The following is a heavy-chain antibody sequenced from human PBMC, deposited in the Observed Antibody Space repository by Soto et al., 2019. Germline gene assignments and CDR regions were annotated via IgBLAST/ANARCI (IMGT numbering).Heavy chain of an antibody. D-gene: IGHD3-3*01. CDR1: GFTFSSYS. CDR2: ISSSSTI. J-gene: IGHJ5*02. CDR3: ASLFTFYDFWSGSFSWFDP. V-gene: IGHV3-48*01. Sequence: GGSLRLSCAASGFTFSSYSMNWVRQAPGKGLEWVSYISSSSTIYYADSVKGRFTISRDNAKNSLYLQMNSLRAEDTAVYYCASLFTFYDFWSGSFSWFDPWGQGTLVTVSS.